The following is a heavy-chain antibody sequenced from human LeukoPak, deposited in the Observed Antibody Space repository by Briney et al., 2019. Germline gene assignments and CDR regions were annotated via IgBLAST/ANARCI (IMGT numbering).Heavy chain of an antibody. D-gene: IGHD5-12*01. CDR1: GVTLSDHH. J-gene: IGHJ4*02. CDR2: SRNKAHSYTT. Sequence: GGSLRLSCAASGVTLSDHHMDWVRQPPGKGLEWIGRSRNKAHSYTTEYAASVKGRFAISRDDSNNSLYLQMNSLNSEDTAVYYCARVRYGGYDIDQWGQGTLVTVSS. CDR3: ARVRYGGYDIDQ. V-gene: IGHV3-72*01.